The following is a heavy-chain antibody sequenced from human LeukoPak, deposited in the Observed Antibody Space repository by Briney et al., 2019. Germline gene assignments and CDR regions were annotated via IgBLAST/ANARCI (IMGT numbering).Heavy chain of an antibody. V-gene: IGHV3-30*18. CDR3: AKGRDDDWLYDAFDI. CDR2: ISYDGSNK. CDR1: GFTFSSYG. J-gene: IGHJ3*02. Sequence: AGGSLRLSCAASGFTFSSYGMHWVRQAPGKGLEWVAVISYDGSNKYYADSVKGRFTISRDNSKNTLYLQMNSLRAEDTAVYYCAKGRDDDWLYDAFDIWGQGTMVTVSS. D-gene: IGHD3-9*01.